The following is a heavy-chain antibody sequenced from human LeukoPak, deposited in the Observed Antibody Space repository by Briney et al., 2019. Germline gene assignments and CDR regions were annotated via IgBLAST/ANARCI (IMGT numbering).Heavy chain of an antibody. D-gene: IGHD3-22*01. J-gene: IGHJ4*02. CDR1: SGSISSSSYY. V-gene: IGHV4-39*07. Sequence: SETLSLTCTVSSGSISSSSYYWGWIRQPPGKGLEWIGSIYYSGSTNYNPSLKSRVTISVDTSKNQFSLKLSSVTAADTAVYYCARGSDDSSGYYGFDYWGQGTLVSVSS. CDR2: IYYSGST. CDR3: ARGSDDSSGYYGFDY.